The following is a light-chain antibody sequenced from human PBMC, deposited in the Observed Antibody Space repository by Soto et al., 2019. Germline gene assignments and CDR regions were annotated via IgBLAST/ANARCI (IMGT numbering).Light chain of an antibody. CDR1: RSLSSSY. V-gene: IGKV3-20*01. J-gene: IGKJ2*01. Sequence: EIVLTQSPGTLSLSPGERATLSCRASRSLSSSYVVWYQQKPGQAPRLLIYAASRRATGIPGRFSGSGSATEYTLTISRLEPEDFAVYYCQQHGTFGQGTKVDIK. CDR3: QQHGT. CDR2: AAS.